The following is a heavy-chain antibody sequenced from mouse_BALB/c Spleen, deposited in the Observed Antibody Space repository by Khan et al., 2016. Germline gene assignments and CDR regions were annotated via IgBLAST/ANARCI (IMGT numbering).Heavy chain of an antibody. Sequence: QIQLVQSGPELKKPGETVKISCKASGYTFTNYGMNWVKQAPGKGLKWMGWINTNTGEPTYAEEFKGRFAFSLETSASTAYLQINNLKNEDTATYFCAEDYYGSNLFSYWGPGTLVTVSA. CDR2: INTNTGEP. V-gene: IGHV9-3*02. J-gene: IGHJ3*01. CDR3: AEDYYGSNLFSY. D-gene: IGHD1-1*01. CDR1: GYTFTNYG.